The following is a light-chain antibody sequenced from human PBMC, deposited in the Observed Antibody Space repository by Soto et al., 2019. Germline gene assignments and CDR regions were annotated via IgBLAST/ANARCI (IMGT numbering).Light chain of an antibody. Sequence: EIVMTQSPATLSVSPGEGVTLSCRAGQSVRSNLAWYQQKPGQAPRLLIYGASTRATGIPARFSGSGSGTEFTLTISSLQSDDFATYYCQHYYGYSWTFGQGTKVDI. CDR2: GAS. V-gene: IGKV3-15*01. CDR1: QSVRSN. J-gene: IGKJ1*01. CDR3: QHYYGYSWT.